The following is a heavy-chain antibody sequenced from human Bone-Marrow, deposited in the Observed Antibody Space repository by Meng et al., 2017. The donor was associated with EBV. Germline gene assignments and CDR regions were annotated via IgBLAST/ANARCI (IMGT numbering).Heavy chain of an antibody. CDR1: GFTFSDYY. CDR2: ISSSGSTI. J-gene: IGHJ5*02. Sequence: QVQXVESGXXXVKRGGSXRLSCAASGFTFSDYYMSWIRQAPGKGLEWVSYISSSGSTIYYADSVKGRFTISRDNAKNSLYLQMNSLRAEDTAVYYCARDLDRFDPWRQGTLVTVSS. D-gene: IGHD2-2*03. V-gene: IGHV3-11*01. CDR3: ARDLDRFDP.